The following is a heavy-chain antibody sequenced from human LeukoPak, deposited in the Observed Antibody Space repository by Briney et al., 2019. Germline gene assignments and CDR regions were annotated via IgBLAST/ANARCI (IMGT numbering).Heavy chain of an antibody. Sequence: GGSLRLSCAASGFTFSSYAMSWVRQAPGKGLEWVSAISGSGGSTYYADSVRGRFTISRDNSKNTLYLLMNSLRAEDTAVYYCATSGWWGYFDYWGQGTLVTVSP. V-gene: IGHV3-23*01. D-gene: IGHD6-19*01. J-gene: IGHJ4*02. CDR2: ISGSGGST. CDR1: GFTFSSYA. CDR3: ATSGWWGYFDY.